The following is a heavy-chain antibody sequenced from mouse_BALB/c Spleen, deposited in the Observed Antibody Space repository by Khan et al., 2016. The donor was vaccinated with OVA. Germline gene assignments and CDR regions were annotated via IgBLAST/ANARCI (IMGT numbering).Heavy chain of an antibody. CDR3: TRGGGGNRFAY. J-gene: IGHJ3*01. Sequence: VQLQESGAELVRPGVSVKISCKGSGYTFTDFTMHWVKQSHAMNLEWIGVISTYYGDVTYNQKFKGKATMTVDKSSSTAYMELARLTSEDSAIYCCTRGGGGNRFAYWGQGTLVTVSA. CDR1: GYTFTDFT. V-gene: IGHV1S137*01. CDR2: ISTYYGDV.